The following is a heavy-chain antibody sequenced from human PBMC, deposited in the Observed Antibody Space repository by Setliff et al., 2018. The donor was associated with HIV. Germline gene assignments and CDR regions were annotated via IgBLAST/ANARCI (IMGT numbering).Heavy chain of an antibody. CDR1: GFTFSSYA. D-gene: IGHD2-2*01. CDR2: ISGSGGST. Sequence: GGSLRLSCAASGFTFSSYAMSWVRQAPGKGLEWVSAISGSGGSTYYADSVKGRFTISRGNSKNTLYLQMNSLRAEDTAVYYCAKDLRGDQLLFYYFDYWGQGTLVTVS. V-gene: IGHV3-23*01. J-gene: IGHJ4*02. CDR3: AKDLRGDQLLFYYFDY.